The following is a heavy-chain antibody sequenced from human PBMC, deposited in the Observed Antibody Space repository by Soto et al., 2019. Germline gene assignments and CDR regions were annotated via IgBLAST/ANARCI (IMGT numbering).Heavy chain of an antibody. CDR1: GGSISSSSYY. Sequence: SETLSLTCTVSGGSISSSSYYWGWIRQPPGKGLEWIGSIYYSGSTYYNPSLKSRVTISVDTSKNQFSLKLSSVTAADTAVYYCARRGDRRDYYYYYGMDVWGQGTTVTVSS. CDR3: ARRGDRRDYYYYYGMDV. CDR2: IYYSGST. V-gene: IGHV4-39*01. D-gene: IGHD2-21*02. J-gene: IGHJ6*02.